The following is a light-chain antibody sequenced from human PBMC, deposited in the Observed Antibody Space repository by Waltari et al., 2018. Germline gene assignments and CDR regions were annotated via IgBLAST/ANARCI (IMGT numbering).Light chain of an antibody. CDR1: QSDLSSPNNTNF. J-gene: IGKJ5*01. CDR3: QQYYSAPLA. Sequence: DIVMTQSPDSLAVSLGERATINCKSSQSDLSSPNNTNFLAWYQQKPGQPPKLFIYWASTRESGVPDRFSGSGAGTDYALTISSLQAEDVSVYYCQQYYSAPLAFGQGTRLEIK. CDR2: WAS. V-gene: IGKV4-1*01.